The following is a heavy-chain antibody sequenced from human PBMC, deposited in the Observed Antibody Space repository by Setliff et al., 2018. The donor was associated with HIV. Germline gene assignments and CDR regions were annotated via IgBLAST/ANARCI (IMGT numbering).Heavy chain of an antibody. CDR3: ARFDHYGYYGRIGDAFDI. J-gene: IGHJ3*02. D-gene: IGHD4-17*01. Sequence: ASVKVSCKASGGTFSSYGISWVLQDPGQGIEWIGVIIPMFGTSNYAQKFQGRLTITADESTSTAYMELSSLRSEDTALYFCARFDHYGYYGRIGDAFDILGQGTLVTVSS. V-gene: IGHV1-69*13. CDR1: GGTFSSYG. CDR2: IIPMFGTS.